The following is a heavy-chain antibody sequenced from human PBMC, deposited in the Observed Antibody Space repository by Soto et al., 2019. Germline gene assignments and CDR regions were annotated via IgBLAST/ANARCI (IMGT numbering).Heavy chain of an antibody. D-gene: IGHD3-22*01. CDR2: IIPIFGTG. CDR3: ARGWGYDSTDYYYAY. Sequence: QVQLVQSGAEVRKPGSSVKVSCKAYGGTFNRHAISLVRQAPGQGLEWMGGIIPIFGTGNHAQKFQGRGTITADESTSTDYMELRSLRSEDTAVYYCARGWGYDSTDYYYAYWGQGTLVIVSS. V-gene: IGHV1-69*01. J-gene: IGHJ4*02. CDR1: GGTFNRHA.